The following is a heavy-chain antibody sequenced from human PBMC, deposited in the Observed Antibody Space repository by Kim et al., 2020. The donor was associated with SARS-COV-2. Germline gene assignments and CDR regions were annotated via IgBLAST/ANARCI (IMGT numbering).Heavy chain of an antibody. CDR1: GYTFTSYG. Sequence: ASVKVSCKASGYTFTSYGISWVRQAPGQGLEWMGWISAYNGNTNYAQKLQGRVTMTTDTSTSTAYMELRSLRSDDTAVYYCARDRAGITIFGVVYEWLRMGDYWGQGTLVTVSS. V-gene: IGHV1-18*01. CDR2: ISAYNGNT. J-gene: IGHJ4*02. D-gene: IGHD3-3*01. CDR3: ARDRAGITIFGVVYEWLRMGDY.